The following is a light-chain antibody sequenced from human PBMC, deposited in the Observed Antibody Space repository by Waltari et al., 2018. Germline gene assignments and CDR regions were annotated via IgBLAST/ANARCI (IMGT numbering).Light chain of an antibody. V-gene: IGKV2D-29*02. CDR3: MQSTKEYS. CDR2: KVT. J-gene: IGKJ2*03. CDR1: QSLLHSNGNTY. Sequence: DIVMTQTPLSLPVTPGEPASISCRSSQSLLHSNGNTYLHWYLQKPGQSPRLLIYKVTNRESWVPDRFSGSGSGTDFTLKISRVEPEDVGVYYCMQSTKEYSFGQGTKVEIK.